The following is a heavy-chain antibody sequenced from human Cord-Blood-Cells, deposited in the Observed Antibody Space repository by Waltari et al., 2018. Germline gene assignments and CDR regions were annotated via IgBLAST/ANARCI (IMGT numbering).Heavy chain of an antibody. J-gene: IGHJ4*02. V-gene: IGHV3-11*04. CDR2: ISSSGSTI. CDR1: GLTLSEYY. Sequence: QVQLVESGGGLVKPGGSLRLPCAASGLTLSEYYISWIRQAPGKGLEWVSYISSSGSTIYYADSVKGRFTISRDNAKNSLYLQMNSLRAEDTAVYYCARDQVDTAMEYWGQGTLVTVSS. CDR3: ARDQVDTAMEY. D-gene: IGHD5-18*01.